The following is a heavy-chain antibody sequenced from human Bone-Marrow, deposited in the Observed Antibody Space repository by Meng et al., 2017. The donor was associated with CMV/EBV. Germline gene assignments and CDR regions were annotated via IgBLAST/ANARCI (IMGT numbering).Heavy chain of an antibody. V-gene: IGHV3-48*03. D-gene: IGHD3-3*01. CDR1: GFTFSSYE. Sequence: GGSLRLSCAASGFTFSSYEMNWVRQAPGKGLEWVSYISSSGSTIYYADSVKGRFTISRDNAKNSLYLQMNSLRAEDTAVYYCARGYDFWSGYSPNWFGPWGQGTLVTVSS. CDR3: ARGYDFWSGYSPNWFGP. J-gene: IGHJ5*02. CDR2: ISSSGSTI.